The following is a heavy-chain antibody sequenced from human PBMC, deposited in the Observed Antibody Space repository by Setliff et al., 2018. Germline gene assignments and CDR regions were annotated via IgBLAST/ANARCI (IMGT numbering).Heavy chain of an antibody. J-gene: IGHJ5*02. D-gene: IGHD6-13*01. CDR2: ISPYNGDT. V-gene: IGHV1-18*01. CDR3: ARDPIAASGTFWFDP. CDR1: GYIFNTFG. Sequence: ASVKVSCKASGYIFNTFGINWMRRAPGQGLEWIGWISPYNGDTKYAQNLQGRVTLTTDTSTSTAYMELRSLRSDDTAVYYCARDPIAASGTFWFDPWGQGTLVTVSS.